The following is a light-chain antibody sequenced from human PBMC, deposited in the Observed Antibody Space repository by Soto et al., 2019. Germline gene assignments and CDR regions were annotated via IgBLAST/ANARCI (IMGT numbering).Light chain of an antibody. CDR2: DAS. Sequence: DIQMTQSPSSLSASVGDRVTITCRASQTITTYLNWYQQKPGKAPTLLIYDASNLDSGVPSRFSGGGSGTEFSLTISNLQPDDSATYYCQQYENYWTFGQGTKVDIK. J-gene: IGKJ1*01. V-gene: IGKV1-5*01. CDR1: QTITTY. CDR3: QQYENYWT.